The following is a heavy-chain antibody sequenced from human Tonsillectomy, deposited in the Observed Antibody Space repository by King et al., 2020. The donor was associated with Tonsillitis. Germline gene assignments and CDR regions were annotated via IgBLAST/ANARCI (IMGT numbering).Heavy chain of an antibody. V-gene: IGHV3-7*01. CDR3: ARDEGFWSGSDY. Sequence: QLVQSGGGLVQPGGSLRLSCAASGFNFNNYWMSWVRQAPGKGLEWVGNIKEDGSENYYVESVKGRFTISRDNAKNSLFLQMNSLRLEDTAVYYCARDEGFWSGSDYWGQGTLVTVSS. CDR1: GFNFNNYW. J-gene: IGHJ4*02. D-gene: IGHD3-3*01. CDR2: IKEDGSEN.